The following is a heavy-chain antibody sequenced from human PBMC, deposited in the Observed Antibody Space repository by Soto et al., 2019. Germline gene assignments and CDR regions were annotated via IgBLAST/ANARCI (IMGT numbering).Heavy chain of an antibody. CDR2: ITDSSDTV. J-gene: IGHJ4*02. CDR3: ARDFGHGYYLDY. Sequence: SLRLSCVASGFSFSNYHMNWVRQAPGKGLEWISYITDSSDTVHYAESVRGRFTISRDNAESSLFLQMNSLRDEDTAVYFCARDFGHGYYLDYSGRGTLVTVSS. CDR1: GFSFSNYH. V-gene: IGHV3-48*02. D-gene: IGHD3-3*01.